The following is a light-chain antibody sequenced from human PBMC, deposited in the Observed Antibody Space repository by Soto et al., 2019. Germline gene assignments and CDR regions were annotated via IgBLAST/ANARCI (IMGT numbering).Light chain of an antibody. CDR2: DAS. V-gene: IGKV3-11*01. Sequence: EIVLTQSPPTLSLSPGERATLSCRASQSVSSYLAWYQQKPGQAPRLPIYDASNRATGIPARFSGSGSGTDFTLTISSLEPEDFAVYYCQQRSNWPPITFGQGTRLEI. CDR1: QSVSSY. J-gene: IGKJ5*01. CDR3: QQRSNWPPIT.